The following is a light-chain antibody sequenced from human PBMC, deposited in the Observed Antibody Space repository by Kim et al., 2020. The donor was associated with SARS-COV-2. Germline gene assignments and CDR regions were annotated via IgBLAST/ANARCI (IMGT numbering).Light chain of an antibody. CDR3: QIWDIRTVV. V-gene: IGLV3-9*01. CDR1: NIGDKN. J-gene: IGLJ3*02. Sequence: SVAQGQTAKISGGGPNIGDKNVHWYQQKPGQAPVLVIYRDFNRPSGIPERFSGSNSGITATLTITRAQGEDEADYYCQIWDIRTVVFGGGTKLTVL. CDR2: RDF.